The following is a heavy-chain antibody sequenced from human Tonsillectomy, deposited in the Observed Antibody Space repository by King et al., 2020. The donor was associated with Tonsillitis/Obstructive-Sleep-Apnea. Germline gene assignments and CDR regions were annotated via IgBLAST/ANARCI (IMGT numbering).Heavy chain of an antibody. Sequence: VQLQQWGAGLLKPSETLSLTCAVYGGSFSGYYWSWIRQPPGKGLEWIGEINHSGSTNYNPSLKSRVTISVDTSKNQFSLKLSSVTAADTAVYYCARVLLIGYYWDYWGQGTLVTVSS. CDR2: INHSGST. V-gene: IGHV4-34*01. D-gene: IGHD3-3*01. J-gene: IGHJ4*02. CDR3: ARVLLIGYYWDY. CDR1: GGSFSGYY.